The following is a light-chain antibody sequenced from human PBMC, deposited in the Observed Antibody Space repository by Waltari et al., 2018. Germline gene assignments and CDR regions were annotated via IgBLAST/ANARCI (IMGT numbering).Light chain of an antibody. Sequence: VLLTQSPATLSLSPGQTATISCRASESVSKFIAWYQHKPGQRPRLLMYDGSTRAPGIPASFSGSGFGTDFTLTINSLELDDFAVYYCQQRRSWHLTFGGGTRVE. V-gene: IGKV3-11*01. CDR3: QQRRSWHLT. J-gene: IGKJ4*01. CDR1: ESVSKF. CDR2: DGS.